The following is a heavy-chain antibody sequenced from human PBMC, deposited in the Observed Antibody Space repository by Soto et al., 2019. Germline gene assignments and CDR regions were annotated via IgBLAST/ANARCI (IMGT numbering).Heavy chain of an antibody. D-gene: IGHD1-26*01. V-gene: IGHV1-69*01. Sequence: QVQLVQSGAEVKKPGSSVKVSCKASGGTFSSYAISSVRQAPGQGLEWMGGIIPIFGTANYAQKFQGRVTITADESTSTAYMELSSLRSEDTAVYYCARVLGGSGSSRALDYYGMDVWGQGTTVTVSS. J-gene: IGHJ6*02. CDR1: GGTFSSYA. CDR2: IIPIFGTA. CDR3: ARVLGGSGSSRALDYYGMDV.